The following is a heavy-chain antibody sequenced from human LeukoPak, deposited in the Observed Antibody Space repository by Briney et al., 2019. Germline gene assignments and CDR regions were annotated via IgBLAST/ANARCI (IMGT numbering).Heavy chain of an antibody. CDR3: ARDRYYDSSGYFDY. V-gene: IGHV1-2*02. D-gene: IGHD3-22*01. CDR2: INPNSGGT. J-gene: IGHJ4*02. Sequence: SVRLSSTASGYTFTVYYMHWVRHAPGQGLEWMGWINPNSGGTTYAQKLQGRVTMTRDTSTSTAYMELRSLRSDDTAVYYCARDRYYDSSGYFDYWGQGTLVTVSS. CDR1: GYTFTVYY.